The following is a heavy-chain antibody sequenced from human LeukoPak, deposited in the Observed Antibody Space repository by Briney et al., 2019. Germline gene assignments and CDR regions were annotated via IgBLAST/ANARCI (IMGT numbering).Heavy chain of an antibody. J-gene: IGHJ4*02. CDR3: ARENDYGGNSWGVDY. D-gene: IGHD4-23*01. Sequence: ASVKVSCKASGYTFTGYYMHWVRQAPGQGLEWMGWINPNSGGTNYAQKFQGRVTMTRDTSISTAYMELSRLRSDDTAVYYCARENDYGGNSWGVDYWGQGTLVTVSS. CDR2: INPNSGGT. V-gene: IGHV1-2*02. CDR1: GYTFTGYY.